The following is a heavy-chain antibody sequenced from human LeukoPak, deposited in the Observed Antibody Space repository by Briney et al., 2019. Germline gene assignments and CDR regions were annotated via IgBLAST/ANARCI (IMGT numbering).Heavy chain of an antibody. CDR1: GFTFSSYS. CDR2: ISSSSSYI. Sequence: GGSLRLSCAASGFTFSSYSMNWVRQAPGKGLEWVSSISSSSSYIYYADSVKGRFTISRDNAKNSLYLQMNSLRAEDTAVYYCARSGYYYYDSSGYYYFDYWAREPWSPSPQ. J-gene: IGHJ4*02. CDR3: ARSGYYYYDSSGYYYFDY. V-gene: IGHV3-21*01. D-gene: IGHD3-22*01.